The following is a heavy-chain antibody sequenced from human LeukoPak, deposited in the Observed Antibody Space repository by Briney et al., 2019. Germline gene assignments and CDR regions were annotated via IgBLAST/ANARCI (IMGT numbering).Heavy chain of an antibody. V-gene: IGHV3-33*01. CDR1: GFTFSTCG. Sequence: GGSLRLSCAASGFTFSTCGMHWVRQAPGKGLEWVAVIWNDGSNEYYADSVKGRFIISRDNSKNTLYLQMNSLRAEDTAVYYCARGLSGSRSGTDYWGQGTLVTVSS. CDR2: IWNDGSNE. CDR3: ARGLSGSRSGTDY. J-gene: IGHJ4*02. D-gene: IGHD3-10*01.